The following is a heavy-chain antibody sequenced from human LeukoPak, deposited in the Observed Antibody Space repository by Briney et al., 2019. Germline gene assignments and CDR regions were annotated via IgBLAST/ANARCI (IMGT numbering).Heavy chain of an antibody. CDR1: GFTFSSYA. D-gene: IGHD4-17*01. CDR3: ARKPLRGEPTYYYYYYGMDV. V-gene: IGHV3-30-3*01. CDR2: ISYDGSNK. Sequence: GGSLRLSCAASGFTFSSYAMHWVRQAPGKGLEWVAVISYDGSNKYYADSVKGRFTISRDNSKNTLYLQMNSLRAEDTAVYYCARKPLRGEPTYYYYYYGMDVWGQGTTVTVSS. J-gene: IGHJ6*02.